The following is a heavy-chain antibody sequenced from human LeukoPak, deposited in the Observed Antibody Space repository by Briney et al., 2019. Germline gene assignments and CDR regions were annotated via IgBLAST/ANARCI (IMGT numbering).Heavy chain of an antibody. CDR3: ARVGPLSRGFLEWLYHYYMDV. V-gene: IGHV3-9*01. J-gene: IGHJ6*03. CDR1: GFTFDDYA. D-gene: IGHD3-3*01. Sequence: GGSLRLSCAASGFTFDDYAMHWVRHAPGKGMEWVSGIHWNSDIVGYADSVKGRFTISRDNAKNSLYLQMNSLRADDTAVYYCARVGPLSRGFLEWLYHYYMDVWGKGTTVTVSS. CDR2: IHWNSDIV.